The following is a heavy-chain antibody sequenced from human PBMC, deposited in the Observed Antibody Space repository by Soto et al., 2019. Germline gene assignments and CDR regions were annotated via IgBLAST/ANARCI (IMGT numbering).Heavy chain of an antibody. V-gene: IGHV4-39*07. D-gene: IGHD1-1*01. CDR1: GGSISSSSYY. CDR3: ARSGGPELEPFDY. CDR2: IYYSGST. Sequence: SETLSLTCTVSGGSISSSSYYWGWIRQPPGKGLEWIGSIYYSGSTYYSPSLKSRVTISVDTSKNQFSLKLSSVTAADTAVYYCARSGGPELEPFDYWGQGTLVTVSS. J-gene: IGHJ4*02.